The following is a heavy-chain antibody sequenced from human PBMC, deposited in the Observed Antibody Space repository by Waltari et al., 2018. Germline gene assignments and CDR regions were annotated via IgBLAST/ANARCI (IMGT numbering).Heavy chain of an antibody. Sequence: QLQESGPGLVKPSETLSLICTVSGDSVSSDNYYWSWIRQPPGKGLEWIGYTYFSGTSNYNPSLKSRVTISVDTSKNQFSLHLTSVTAADTAVYYCARTTNGDYFGDYWGQGTLVTVSS. J-gene: IGHJ4*02. CDR1: GDSVSSDNYY. CDR2: TYFSGTS. V-gene: IGHV4-61*01. D-gene: IGHD4-17*01. CDR3: ARTTNGDYFGDY.